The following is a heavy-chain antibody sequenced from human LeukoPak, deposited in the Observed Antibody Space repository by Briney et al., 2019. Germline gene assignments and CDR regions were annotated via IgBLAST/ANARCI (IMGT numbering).Heavy chain of an antibody. V-gene: IGHV3-48*04. CDR3: AREVGASEFDY. CDR1: GFTFSSNS. J-gene: IGHJ4*02. CDR2: ISSSSSTI. Sequence: GSLRLSCAASGFTFSSNSMNWVRQAPGKGLEWVSYISSSSSTIYYADSVKGRFTISRDNAKNSLDLQMNSLRAEDTAVYYCAREVGASEFDYWGQGTLVTVSS. D-gene: IGHD1-26*01.